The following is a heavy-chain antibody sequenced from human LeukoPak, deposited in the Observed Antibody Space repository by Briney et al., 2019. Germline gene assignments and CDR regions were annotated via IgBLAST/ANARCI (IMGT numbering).Heavy chain of an antibody. J-gene: IGHJ4*02. Sequence: SETLSLTCTVSGGSISSYYWSWTRQPPGKGLEWIGYIYYSGSTNYNPSLKSRVTISVDTSKNQFSLKLSSVTAADTAVYYCARDRGYIDYWGQGTLVTVSS. D-gene: IGHD3-10*01. CDR2: IYYSGST. CDR3: ARDRGYIDY. CDR1: GGSISSYY. V-gene: IGHV4-59*01.